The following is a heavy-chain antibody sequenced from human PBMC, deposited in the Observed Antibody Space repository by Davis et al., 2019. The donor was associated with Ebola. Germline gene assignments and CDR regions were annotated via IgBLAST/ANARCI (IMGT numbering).Heavy chain of an antibody. J-gene: IGHJ3*02. CDR3: VRGDFYDSSGSDHTFTDAFDI. CDR1: GFNFRSYG. D-gene: IGHD3-22*01. CDR2: IWYDGSRK. V-gene: IGHV3-33*01. Sequence: GESLKISCAASGFNFRSYGMHWVRQAPDKGLEWVAVIWYDGSRKYYGDSVKGRFTISRDNSNNLLYLQMNSLRAEDTALYYCVRGDFYDSSGSDHTFTDAFDIWGQGTMVTVSS.